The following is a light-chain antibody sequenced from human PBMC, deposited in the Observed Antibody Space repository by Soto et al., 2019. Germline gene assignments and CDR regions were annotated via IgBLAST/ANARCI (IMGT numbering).Light chain of an antibody. CDR1: SSDVGGYNY. CDR3: SSYTSSSTLYV. Sequence: QSALTQPASVSGSPGQSITISCTGTSSDVGGYNYVSWYQQHPGKAPKLMIYDVSNRPSGVSNRFSGSKSGNTASLTISGLQAEDEADYYCSSYTSSSTLYVFGTGTKPPS. J-gene: IGLJ1*01. CDR2: DVS. V-gene: IGLV2-14*01.